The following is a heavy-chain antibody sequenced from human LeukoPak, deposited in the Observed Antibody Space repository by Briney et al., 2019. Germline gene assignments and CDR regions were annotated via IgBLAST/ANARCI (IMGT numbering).Heavy chain of an antibody. J-gene: IGHJ4*02. CDR2: INHSGST. CDR1: GGSFSDYY. V-gene: IGHV4-34*01. D-gene: IGHD3-22*01. Sequence: SETLSLTCAVYGGSFSDYYWSWIRQPPGKGLEWIGEINHSGSTNYNPSLKSRVTISVDTSKNQFSLKLSSVTAADTAVYYCARDQYYYDSSGYYRIDYWGQGTLVTVSS. CDR3: ARDQYYYDSSGYYRIDY.